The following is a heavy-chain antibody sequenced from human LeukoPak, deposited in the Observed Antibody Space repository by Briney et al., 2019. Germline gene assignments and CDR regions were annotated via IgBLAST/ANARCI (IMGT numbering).Heavy chain of an antibody. CDR3: ARSDSLRNPLFDY. D-gene: IGHD2-21*02. CDR2: INHSGST. CDR1: GGSFSGYY. V-gene: IGHV4-34*01. J-gene: IGHJ4*02. Sequence: SETLSLTCAVYGGSFSGYYWSWIRQPPGKGLEWIGEINHSGSTNYNPSLKSRVTISVDTSKNQFSLKLSSVTAADTAVYYCARSDSLRNPLFDYWGQGTLVTVSS.